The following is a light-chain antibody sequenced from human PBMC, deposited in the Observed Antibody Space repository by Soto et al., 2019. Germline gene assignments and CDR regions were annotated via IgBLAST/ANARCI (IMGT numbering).Light chain of an antibody. Sequence: DIQMTQSPSTLSASVGDRVTITCRASQSISNWLAWYQQKPGRAPKLLIYDASSLESGVPSRFSGIGSGTEFTLTISSLQPHDFATYYCQQHNSSPWTFGQGTKV. CDR1: QSISNW. V-gene: IGKV1-5*01. CDR3: QQHNSSPWT. J-gene: IGKJ1*01. CDR2: DAS.